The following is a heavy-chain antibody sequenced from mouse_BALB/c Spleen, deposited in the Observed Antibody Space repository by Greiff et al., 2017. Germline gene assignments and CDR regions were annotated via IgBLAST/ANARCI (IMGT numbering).Heavy chain of an antibody. CDR1: GFTFSSYT. Sequence: EVHLVESGGGLVKPGGSLKLSCAASGFTFSSYTMSWVRQTPEKRLEWFATISSGGSYTYYPDSVKGRFTISRDNAKNTLYLQMSSLKSEDTAMYYCTRYDYDENYAMDYWGQGTSVTVSS. CDR3: TRYDYDENYAMDY. J-gene: IGHJ4*01. CDR2: ISSGGSYT. V-gene: IGHV5-6-4*01. D-gene: IGHD2-4*01.